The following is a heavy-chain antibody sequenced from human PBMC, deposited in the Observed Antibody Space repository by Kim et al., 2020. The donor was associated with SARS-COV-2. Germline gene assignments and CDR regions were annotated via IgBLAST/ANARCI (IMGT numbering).Heavy chain of an antibody. CDR2: IYYSGST. D-gene: IGHD6-19*01. V-gene: IGHV4-59*08. CDR3: ARRVSDSSGWHRYYGMDV. CDR1: GGSISSYY. J-gene: IGHJ6*02. Sequence: SETLSLTCTVSGGSISSYYWSWIRQPPGKGLEWIGYIYYSGSTNYNPSLKSRVTISVDTSKNQFSLKLSSVTDADTAVYYCARRVSDSSGWHRYYGMDVWGQGTTVTVSS.